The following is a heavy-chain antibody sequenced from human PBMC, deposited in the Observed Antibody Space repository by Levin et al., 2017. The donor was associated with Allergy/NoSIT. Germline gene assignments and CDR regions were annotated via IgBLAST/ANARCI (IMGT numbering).Heavy chain of an antibody. V-gene: IGHV4-30-2*01. Sequence: LRLSCAVSGGSISSGGYSWSWIRQPPGKGLEWIGNIYLSGSTNDNPSLKSRVTMSVDRSKNQFSLKLSYVTAADTAVYYCARVAGYSYGYYLDYWGPGTLVTASS. D-gene: IGHD5-18*01. CDR1: GGSISSGGYS. J-gene: IGHJ4*02. CDR3: ARVAGYSYGYYLDY. CDR2: IYLSGST.